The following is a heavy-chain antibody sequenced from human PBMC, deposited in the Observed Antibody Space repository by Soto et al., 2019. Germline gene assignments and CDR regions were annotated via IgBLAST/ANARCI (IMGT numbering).Heavy chain of an antibody. CDR1: GCSISSGGYS. CDR2: IYHSGRT. J-gene: IGHJ5*02. V-gene: IGHV4-30-2*01. Sequence: QLQLQESGSGLVKPSQTLALTCAVSGCSISSGGYSWSWIRQPPGKVLEWIGYIYHSGRTFYIPSLKSRVTISLDRSKNQFSLKLSSVNAADTAVYFCARVPTPWGQGTLVTVSS. CDR3: ARVPTP.